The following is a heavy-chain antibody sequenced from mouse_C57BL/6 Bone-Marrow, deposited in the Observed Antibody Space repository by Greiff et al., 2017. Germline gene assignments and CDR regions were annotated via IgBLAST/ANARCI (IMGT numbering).Heavy chain of an antibody. CDR2: IDPEDGDT. Sequence: EVQLQQSGAELVRPGASVKLSCTASGFNIKDYYMHWVKQRPEQGLEWIGRIDPEDGDTEYAPKFQGKATLTADTSSNPAYLQLSSLTSEDSAVYYSATNYYGSSSFDYWGRGNTLTVAS. J-gene: IGHJ2*01. CDR3: ATNYYGSSSFDY. CDR1: GFNIKDYY. D-gene: IGHD1-1*01. V-gene: IGHV14-1*01.